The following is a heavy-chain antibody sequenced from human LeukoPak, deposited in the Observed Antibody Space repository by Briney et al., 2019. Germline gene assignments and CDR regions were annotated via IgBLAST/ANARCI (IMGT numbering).Heavy chain of an antibody. V-gene: IGHV3-66*01. CDR3: TRVPAMTGGYGMDV. D-gene: IGHD3-9*01. CDR2: YYTRVTP. Sequence: GSLRLSCAASGFTLSNYWLREVHQPAGQGVDWVSVYYTRVTPYFAHSVMGRFTISRDDSKNTLYLEMDRLRAEDTAVYYCTRVPAMTGGYGMDVWGQGATVTVSS. CDR1: GFTLSNYW. J-gene: IGHJ6*01.